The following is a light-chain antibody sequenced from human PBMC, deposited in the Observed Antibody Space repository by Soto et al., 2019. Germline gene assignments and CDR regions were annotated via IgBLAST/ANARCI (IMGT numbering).Light chain of an antibody. CDR1: SSDVGGYNY. V-gene: IGLV2-14*03. CDR3: SSYTSSSTVV. J-gene: IGLJ2*01. CDR2: DVS. Sequence: QSALTQPASVSGSPGQSIAISCTGTSSDVGGYNYVSWYQQHPGKAPKLIIYDVSNRPSGVSNRLSGSKSGNTASLTISGHQAEDEADYYCSSYTSSSTVVFGGGTKLTVL.